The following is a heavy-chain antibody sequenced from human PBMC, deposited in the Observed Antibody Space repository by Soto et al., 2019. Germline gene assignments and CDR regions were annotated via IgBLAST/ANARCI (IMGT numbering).Heavy chain of an antibody. J-gene: IGHJ4*02. CDR1: GGSISSGGYY. D-gene: IGHD3-3*01. Sequence: PSETLSLTCTVSGGSISSGGYYWSWIRQHPGKGLEWIGYIYYSGSTYYNPSLKSRVTISVDTSKNQFSLKLSSVTAADTAVHYCARETYDFLHAEKTWLNNGDQGTLDNVFS. V-gene: IGHV4-31*03. CDR3: ARETYDFLHAEKTWLNN. CDR2: IYYSGST.